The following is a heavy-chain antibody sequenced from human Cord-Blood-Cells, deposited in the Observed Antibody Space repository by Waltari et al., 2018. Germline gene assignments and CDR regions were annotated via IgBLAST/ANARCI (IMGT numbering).Heavy chain of an antibody. Sequence: QLQLQESGPGLVKPSETLSLTCTVSGGSISSSSYYWGWIRQPPGKGLEWIGSIYYSGSTYYNPSLKSRVKISVDTSKNQFSLKLSSVTAADTAVYYCASSVVTQLGRAFDIWGQGTMVTVSS. CDR1: GGSISSSSYY. J-gene: IGHJ3*02. V-gene: IGHV4-39*01. D-gene: IGHD4-4*01. CDR3: ASSVVTQLGRAFDI. CDR2: IYYSGST.